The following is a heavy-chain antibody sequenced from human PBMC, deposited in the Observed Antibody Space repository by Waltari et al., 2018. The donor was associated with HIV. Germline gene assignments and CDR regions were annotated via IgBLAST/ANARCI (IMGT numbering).Heavy chain of an antibody. D-gene: IGHD1-26*01. Sequence: AASGFTFSSYGMHWVRQAPGKGLDWVAFIRYDGSNKYYADSVKGRFTISRDNSKNTLYLQMNSLRAEDTAVYYCRGLQPDGYYWGQGTLVTVSS. V-gene: IGHV3-30*02. J-gene: IGHJ4*02. CDR2: IRYDGSNK. CDR3: RGLQPDGYY. CDR1: GFTFSSYG.